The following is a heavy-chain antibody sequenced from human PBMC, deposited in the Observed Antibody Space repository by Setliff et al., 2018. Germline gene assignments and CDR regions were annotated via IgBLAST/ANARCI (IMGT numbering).Heavy chain of an antibody. CDR2: INPRAGTT. CDR3: ARGGSPDCSTAGCRYGDYVY. D-gene: IGHD2-2*01. V-gene: IGHV1-46*03. J-gene: IGHJ4*02. CDR1: GYTFTNYY. Sequence: ASVKVSCKASGYTFTNYYINWVRQAPGQGLEWMGIINPRAGTTSYAQKLQGRVTMTRDTSTNTVYMELSSLRSEDTAVYYCARGGSPDCSTAGCRYGDYVYWGQGTQVTV.